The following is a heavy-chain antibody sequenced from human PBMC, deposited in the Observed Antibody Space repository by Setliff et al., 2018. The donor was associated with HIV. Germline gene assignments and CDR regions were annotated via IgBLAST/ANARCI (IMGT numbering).Heavy chain of an antibody. D-gene: IGHD2-8*02. J-gene: IGHJ6*03. CDR1: VFAFKIHN. Sequence: PGGSLRLSCAASVFAFKIHNMNWVRQAPGKGPEWLSYISYTSRTIYYADSVKGRFTISRDNDKNSLYLQMDSLRAEDTAVYYCARDGGMGVYHMDVWGKGTTVTVSS. CDR3: ARDGGMGVYHMDV. CDR2: ISYTSRTI. V-gene: IGHV3-48*01.